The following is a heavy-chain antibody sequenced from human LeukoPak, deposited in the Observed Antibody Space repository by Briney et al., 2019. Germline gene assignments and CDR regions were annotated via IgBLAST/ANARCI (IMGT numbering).Heavy chain of an antibody. J-gene: IGHJ3*02. CDR1: GGSISSYY. Sequence: SETLSLTCTVSGGSISSYYWSWIRQPPGKGLEWIGYIYYSGSTNYNPSLKSRVTISVDTSKNQFSLKLSSVTAADTAVYYCARDRAYDILTGMEDAFDIWGQGTMVTVSS. V-gene: IGHV4-59*01. CDR3: ARDRAYDILTGMEDAFDI. D-gene: IGHD3-9*01. CDR2: IYYSGST.